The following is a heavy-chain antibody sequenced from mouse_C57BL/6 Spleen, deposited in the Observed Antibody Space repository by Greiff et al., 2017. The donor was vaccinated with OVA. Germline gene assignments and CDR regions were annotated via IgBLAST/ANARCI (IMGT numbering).Heavy chain of an antibody. J-gene: IGHJ2*01. CDR2: INPNYGTT. Sequence: VQLQQSGPELVKPGASVKISCKASGYSFTDYNMNWVKQSPGKSLEWIGVINPNYGTTSYNQKFKGKATLTVDLSSNTAYMQLNILTSEDSAVYYCTRKGVSNYVDIDYWGQGTTLTVSS. CDR3: TRKGVSNYVDIDY. D-gene: IGHD2-5*01. V-gene: IGHV1-39*01. CDR1: GYSFTDYN.